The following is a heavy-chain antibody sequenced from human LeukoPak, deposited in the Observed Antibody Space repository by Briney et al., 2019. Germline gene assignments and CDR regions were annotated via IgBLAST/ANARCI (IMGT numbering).Heavy chain of an antibody. CDR1: GFTFSSYW. CDR3: ASATEVWFGELWPPDY. Sequence: PGGSLRLSCAASGFTFSSYWMHWVRQAPGKGLVWVSRINRDGSSTSYADSVKGRFTISRDNAKNTLYLQMNRLRAEDTAVYYCASATEVWFGELWPPDYWGQGTLVTVSS. V-gene: IGHV3-74*01. J-gene: IGHJ4*02. D-gene: IGHD3-10*01. CDR2: INRDGSST.